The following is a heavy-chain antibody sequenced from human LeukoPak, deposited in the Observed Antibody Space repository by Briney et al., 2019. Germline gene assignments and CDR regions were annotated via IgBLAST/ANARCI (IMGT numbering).Heavy chain of an antibody. CDR3: ARAGTVVVVAATDFDY. J-gene: IGHJ4*02. CDR2: IKQDGSEK. Sequence: GGSLRLSCAASGFTFSSYWMSWVRQAPGKGLEWVANIKQDGSEKYYVDSVKGRFTISRDDAKNSLYLQMNSLRAEDTAVYYCARAGTVVVVAATDFDYWGQGTLVTVSS. CDR1: GFTFSSYW. D-gene: IGHD2-15*01. V-gene: IGHV3-7*01.